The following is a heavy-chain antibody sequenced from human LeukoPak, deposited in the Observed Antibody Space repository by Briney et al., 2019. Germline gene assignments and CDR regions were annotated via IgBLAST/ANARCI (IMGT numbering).Heavy chain of an antibody. CDR3: ARDSIVVVPAADSSPGY. CDR2: ISAYNGNT. CDR1: GYTFTSYG. V-gene: IGHV1-18*01. D-gene: IGHD2-2*01. Sequence: ASVKVSCMASGYTFTSYGISWVRQAPGQGLEWMGWISAYNGNTNYAQKLQGRVTMTTDTSTSTAYMELRSLRSDDTAVYYCARDSIVVVPAADSSPGYWGQGTLVTVSS. J-gene: IGHJ4*02.